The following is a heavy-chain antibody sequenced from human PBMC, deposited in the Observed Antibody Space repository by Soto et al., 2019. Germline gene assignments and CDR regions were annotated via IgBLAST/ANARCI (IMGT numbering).Heavy chain of an antibody. CDR2: ISSSSSYI. J-gene: IGHJ3*02. D-gene: IGHD6-13*01. CDR3: VCPDSSSWYEGAFDI. Sequence: GGSLRLSCAAPGFTFSSYSMNWVRQAPGKGLEWVSSISSSSSYIYYADSVKGRFTISRDNAKNSLYLQMNSLRAEDTAVYYCVCPDSSSWYEGAFDIWGQGTMVTVSS. V-gene: IGHV3-21*01. CDR1: GFTFSSYS.